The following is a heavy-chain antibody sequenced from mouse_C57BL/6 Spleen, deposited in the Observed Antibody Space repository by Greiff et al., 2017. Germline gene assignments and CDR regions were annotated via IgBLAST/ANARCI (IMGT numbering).Heavy chain of an antibody. J-gene: IGHJ2*01. CDR2: IHPSDSDT. CDR1: GYTFTSYW. CDR3: ARGLDY. Sequence: QVQLQQPGAELVKPGASVKVSCKASGYTFTSYWIHWVKQRPGQGLEWIGRIHPSDSDTNSTQKVKGKATLTVDKSSSTAYRQRSSLTSEDSAVYDCARGLDYWGQGTTLTVSS. V-gene: IGHV1-74*01.